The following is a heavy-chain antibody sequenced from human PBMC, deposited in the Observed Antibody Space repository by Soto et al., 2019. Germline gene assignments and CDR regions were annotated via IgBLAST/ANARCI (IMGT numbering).Heavy chain of an antibody. Sequence: QVQLVESGGGVVQPGRSLRLSCAASGFTFSSYGMHWVRQAPGKGLEWVAVISYDGSNKYYADSVKGRFTISRDNSXNKXYLQMNSLRAEDTAVYYCAKDRGYGSGNFYWYFDLWGRGTLVTVSS. CDR3: AKDRGYGSGNFYWYFDL. D-gene: IGHD1-26*01. CDR2: ISYDGSNK. J-gene: IGHJ2*01. V-gene: IGHV3-30*18. CDR1: GFTFSSYG.